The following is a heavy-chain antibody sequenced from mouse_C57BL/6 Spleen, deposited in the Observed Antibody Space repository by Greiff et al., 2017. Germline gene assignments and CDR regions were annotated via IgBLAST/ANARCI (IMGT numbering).Heavy chain of an antibody. J-gene: IGHJ4*01. CDR3: ARVYDGYYGAMDY. CDR1: GYTFTSYW. D-gene: IGHD2-3*01. CDR2: INPSSGYT. Sequence: QVQLQQSGAELAKPGASVKLSCKASGYTFTSYWMHWVKQRPGQGLEWIGYINPSSGYTKYNQKFKDKATLTADKSSSTAYMQLSSLTYEDSAVYYCARVYDGYYGAMDYWGQGTSVTVSS. V-gene: IGHV1-7*01.